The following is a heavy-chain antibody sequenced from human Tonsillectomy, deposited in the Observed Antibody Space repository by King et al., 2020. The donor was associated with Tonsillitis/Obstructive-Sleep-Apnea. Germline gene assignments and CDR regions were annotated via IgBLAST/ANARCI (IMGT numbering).Heavy chain of an antibody. CDR1: GGSISRSSYY. CDR3: GRLVVGGVVNLWFDP. J-gene: IGHJ5*02. CDR2: MYYSGSS. D-gene: IGHD3-3*01. Sequence: LQLQESGPGLVKPSETLSLTCTVSGGSISRSSYYWGWIRQPPGKGLEWIGSMYYSGSSYYNPSLNSRVTISVDTSKNQFSLKLSSVTAADTAVYYCGRLVVGGVVNLWFDPWGQVTLVTVSS. V-gene: IGHV4-39*01.